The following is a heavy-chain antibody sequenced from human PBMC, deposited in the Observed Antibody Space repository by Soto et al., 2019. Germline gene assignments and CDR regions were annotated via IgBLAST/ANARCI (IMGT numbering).Heavy chain of an antibody. V-gene: IGHV1-69*13. CDR3: ARDMGPHIVGAPTYYCYGMDV. CDR2: IIPIFGTA. CDR1: GGTFSSYA. J-gene: IGHJ6*02. D-gene: IGHD1-26*01. Sequence: SVKVSCKASGGTFSSYAISWVRQAPGQGLEWMGGIIPIFGTANYAQKFQGRVTITADESTSTAYMELSSLRSEDTAVYYCARDMGPHIVGAPTYYCYGMDVWGQGTTVTVSS.